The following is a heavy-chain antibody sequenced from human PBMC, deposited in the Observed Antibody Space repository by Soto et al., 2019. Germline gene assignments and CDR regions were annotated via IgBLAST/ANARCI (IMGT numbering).Heavy chain of an antibody. D-gene: IGHD3-10*01. CDR3: AKEGSGSYYNYYFDY. V-gene: IGHV3-23*01. J-gene: IGHJ4*02. CDR1: GFTFSSYA. CDR2: ISGSGGST. Sequence: GGSLRPSCAAPGFTFSSYAMRWVRQAPGKGLEWVSAISGSGGSTYYADSVKGRFTISRDNSKNTPYLQMNSLRAEDTAVYYCAKEGSGSYYNYYFDYWGQGTLVTVSS.